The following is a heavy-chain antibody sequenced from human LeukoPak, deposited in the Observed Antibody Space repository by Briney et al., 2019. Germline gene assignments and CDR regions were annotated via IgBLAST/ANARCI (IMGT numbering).Heavy chain of an antibody. D-gene: IGHD3-3*01. CDR1: GGSISSYY. CDR2: IYYSGST. CDR3: ARSVFVPDFDY. J-gene: IGHJ4*02. Sequence: SETLSLTCAVSGGSISSYYWSWIRQPPGKGLEWIGYIYYSGSTNYNPSLKSRVTISVDTSKNQFSLKLSSVTAADTAVYYCARSVFVPDFDYWGQGTLVTVSS. V-gene: IGHV4-59*01.